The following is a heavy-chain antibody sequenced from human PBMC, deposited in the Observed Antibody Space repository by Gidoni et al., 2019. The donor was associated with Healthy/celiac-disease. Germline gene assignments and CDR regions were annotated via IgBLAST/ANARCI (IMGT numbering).Heavy chain of an antibody. CDR3: AQTISHIEYSSSLSSNWFDP. J-gene: IGHJ5*02. Sequence: QLQLQESGPGLVKPSETLSLTCTVSGGSISRSSYYWGWIRQPPGKGLAWIGSIYYSGSTYYNPSLKSRVTISVDTSKNQFSLKLSSVTAADTAVYYCAQTISHIEYSSSLSSNWFDPWGQGTLVTVSS. V-gene: IGHV4-39*01. CDR2: IYYSGST. CDR1: GGSISRSSYY. D-gene: IGHD6-6*01.